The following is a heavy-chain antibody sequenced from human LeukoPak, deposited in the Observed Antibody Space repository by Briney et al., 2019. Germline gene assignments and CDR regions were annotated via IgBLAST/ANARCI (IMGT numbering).Heavy chain of an antibody. Sequence: GESLKISCKGSGYSFTSYWIGWVRQMPGKGLEWMGIIYPGDSDTRYSPSFQGQVTISADKSISTAYLQWSSLKASDTAMYYCARNSGSCYSPNWFDPWGQGTLVTVSS. J-gene: IGHJ5*02. CDR1: GYSFTSYW. V-gene: IGHV5-51*01. CDR2: IYPGDSDT. D-gene: IGHD3-10*01. CDR3: ARNSGSCYSPNWFDP.